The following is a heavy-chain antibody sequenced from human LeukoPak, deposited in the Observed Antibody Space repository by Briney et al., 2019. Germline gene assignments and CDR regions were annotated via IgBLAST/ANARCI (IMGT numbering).Heavy chain of an antibody. CDR2: ISYSGTT. CDR1: GGSISSTSYY. D-gene: IGHD3-10*01. J-gene: IGHJ6*03. CDR3: ARTTMVRGTYYMDV. V-gene: IGHV4-39*07. Sequence: SETLSLTCTVSGGSISSTSYYWGWLRQPPGKGLEWIGSISYSGTTYYNPSLKSRFTISVDTSKNQFSLKLNPVTAADTAVYYCARTTMVRGTYYMDVWGKGTTVTVSS.